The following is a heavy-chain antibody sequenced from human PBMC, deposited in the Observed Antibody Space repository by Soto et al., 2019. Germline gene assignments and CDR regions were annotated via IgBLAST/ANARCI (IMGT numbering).Heavy chain of an antibody. J-gene: IGHJ6*02. CDR2: ISSTSGHI. Sequence: PGGSLRLSCAASGFMFSGYAMNWVRQAAGKGLEWVSFISSTSGHIYYADSVKGRFTISRDNAKNSLYLQMNSLRADDTAVYYCARDGLYQLVDSYYYGFDVWGQGTTVTVSS. CDR3: ARDGLYQLVDSYYYGFDV. CDR1: GFMFSGYA. D-gene: IGHD2-2*01. V-gene: IGHV3-21*01.